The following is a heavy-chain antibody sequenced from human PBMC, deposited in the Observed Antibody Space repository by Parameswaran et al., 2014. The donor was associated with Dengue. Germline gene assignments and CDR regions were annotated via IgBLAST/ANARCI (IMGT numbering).Heavy chain of an antibody. CDR2: MNPNSGNT. V-gene: IGHV1-8*01. Sequence: WVRQAPGQGLEWMGWMNPNSGNTGYAQKFQGRVTMTRNTSISTAYMELSSLRSEDTAVYYCARGPVGESRGYYFDYWGQGTLVTVSS. CDR3: ARGPVGESRGYYFDY. J-gene: IGHJ4*02. D-gene: IGHD1-26*01.